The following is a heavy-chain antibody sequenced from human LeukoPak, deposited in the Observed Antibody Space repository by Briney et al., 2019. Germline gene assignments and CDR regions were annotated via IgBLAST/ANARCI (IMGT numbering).Heavy chain of an antibody. Sequence: GGSLRLSCAASGFAFSSSNMSWVRQAPGKGLEWVSSISSSSSYIYYADSVKGRFTISRDNAKNSLYLQMNSLRAEDTAVFYCARDHVGWGANWFDPWGQGTLVTVSS. CDR2: ISSSSSYI. CDR1: GFAFSSSN. CDR3: ARDHVGWGANWFDP. D-gene: IGHD1-26*01. V-gene: IGHV3-21*01. J-gene: IGHJ5*02.